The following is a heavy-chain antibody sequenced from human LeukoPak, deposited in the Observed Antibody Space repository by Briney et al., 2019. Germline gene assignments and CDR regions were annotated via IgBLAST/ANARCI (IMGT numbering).Heavy chain of an antibody. Sequence: GGSLRLSCEVSGFTFSSYHMNWVRQAPGKGLEWVSSIGSSGSYIYYADSLTGRFTISRDNAKNSLYLQMNSLRAEDTAVYYCARGSKSYGDYIRSRIHYFDYWGQGTLVTVSS. CDR2: IGSSGSYI. V-gene: IGHV3-21*01. CDR3: ARGSKSYGDYIRSRIHYFDY. J-gene: IGHJ4*02. D-gene: IGHD4-17*01. CDR1: GFTFSSYH.